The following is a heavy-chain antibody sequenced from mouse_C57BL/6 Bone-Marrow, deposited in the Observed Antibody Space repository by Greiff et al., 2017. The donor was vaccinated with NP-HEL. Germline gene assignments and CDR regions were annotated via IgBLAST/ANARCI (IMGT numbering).Heavy chain of an antibody. Sequence: QVQLQQSGPELVKPGASVKISCKASGYAFSSSWMNWVKQRPGTGLEWIGRIYPGDGDTNYNGKFKGKATLTADKSSSTAYMQLSSLTSEDSAVYFCARWSHYYAMDYWGQGTSVTVSS. V-gene: IGHV1-82*01. CDR2: IYPGDGDT. J-gene: IGHJ4*01. CDR1: GYAFSSSW. CDR3: ARWSHYYAMDY.